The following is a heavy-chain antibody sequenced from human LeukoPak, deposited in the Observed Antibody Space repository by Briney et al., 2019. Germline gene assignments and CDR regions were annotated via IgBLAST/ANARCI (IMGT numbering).Heavy chain of an antibody. CDR3: AKSDCGSDGCKLLNY. CDR1: GFTFNNYA. Sequence: GGSLRLSCAASGFTFNNYAMGWVRQPPGKGLEWLSAIDGGGDATKYADPVKGRFTIPRDNSKNTLSLQMNSLRVEDTAIYYCAKSDCGSDGCKLLNYWGQGTLVTVSS. D-gene: IGHD2-21*01. V-gene: IGHV3-23*01. CDR2: IDGGGDAT. J-gene: IGHJ4*02.